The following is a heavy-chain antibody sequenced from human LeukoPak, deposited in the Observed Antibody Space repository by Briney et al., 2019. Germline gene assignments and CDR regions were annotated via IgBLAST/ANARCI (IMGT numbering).Heavy chain of an antibody. V-gene: IGHV3-48*03. J-gene: IGHJ4*02. CDR2: ISSSGNTI. CDR3: ATDLSY. Sequence: GGSLRLSCAASVFTFSTYEMNWVRQAPGKGLEWVSYISSSGNTIYYADSVKGRFTISRDNAKSSLYLQMNSLRAEDTALYFCATDLSYWGQGTLVTVSS. CDR1: VFTFSTYE.